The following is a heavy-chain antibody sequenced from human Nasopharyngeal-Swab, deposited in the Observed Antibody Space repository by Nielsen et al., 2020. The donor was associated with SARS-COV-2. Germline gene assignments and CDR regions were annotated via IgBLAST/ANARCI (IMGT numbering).Heavy chain of an antibody. D-gene: IGHD6-13*01. Sequence: GESLKISCAASVFTFSSYWMHWVRQAPGKGLVWVSRINSDGSSTSYADSVKGRFTISRDNAKNTLYLQMNSLRAEDTAVYYCARGGSSSWYGDFDYWGQGTLVTVSS. V-gene: IGHV3-74*01. CDR2: INSDGSST. CDR3: ARGGSSSWYGDFDY. J-gene: IGHJ4*02. CDR1: VFTFSSYW.